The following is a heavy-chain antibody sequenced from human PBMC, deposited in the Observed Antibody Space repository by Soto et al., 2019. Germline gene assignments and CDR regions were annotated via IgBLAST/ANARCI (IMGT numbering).Heavy chain of an antibody. Sequence: EVQLLESGGGLVQPGGSLRLSCAASGFTFSSYAMGWVRQTPGKGLEWVSAISGTGDRTCYADSVKGRFTISRDNSKKMLSLQMNSLRAEDTAVYYCAKALWFGVVLSAGYFDYWGQGTLVTVSS. V-gene: IGHV3-23*01. J-gene: IGHJ4*02. CDR3: AKALWFGVVLSAGYFDY. CDR1: GFTFSSYA. D-gene: IGHD3-10*01. CDR2: ISGTGDRT.